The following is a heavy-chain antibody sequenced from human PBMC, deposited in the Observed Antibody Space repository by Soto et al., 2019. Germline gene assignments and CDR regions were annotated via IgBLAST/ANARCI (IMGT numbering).Heavy chain of an antibody. Sequence: PGGSLRLSCAASGFTFSSYSMNWVRQAPGKGLEWVSYISSSSSTIYYADSVKGRFTISRDNAKNSLYLQMNSLRAEDTAVYYCARDSPPIGPDAFDIWGQGTMVTVSS. CDR3: ARDSPPIGPDAFDI. V-gene: IGHV3-48*01. CDR2: ISSSSSTI. CDR1: GFTFSSYS. J-gene: IGHJ3*02. D-gene: IGHD3-10*01.